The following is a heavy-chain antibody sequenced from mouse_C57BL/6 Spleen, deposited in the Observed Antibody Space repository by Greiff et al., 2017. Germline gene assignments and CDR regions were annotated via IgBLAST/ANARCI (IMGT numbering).Heavy chain of an antibody. CDR2: ISRGGSYT. V-gene: IGHV5-6*02. CDR3: ARLPGFDY. CDR1: GFPFSSFG. Sequence: DVKLVESGGDFVKPGGSLKLSCAASGFPFSSFGLSWVRPTPDKRLEWVATISRGGSYTYYPDSVKGRFTISRDNAKNTLYLQMSSLKSEDTAMYYCARLPGFDYWGQGTTLTVSS. J-gene: IGHJ2*01.